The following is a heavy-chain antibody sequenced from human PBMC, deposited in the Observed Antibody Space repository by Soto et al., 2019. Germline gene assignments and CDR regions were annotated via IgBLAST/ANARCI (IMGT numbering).Heavy chain of an antibody. Sequence: GGSLRLSCAASGFTFSSYAMHWVRQAPGEGQGLRSGKGLEWVSVIYTGGSTNYADSVKGRFTISRDNAKNSLYLQMNSLRAEDTAVYYCARVLQVRGVIIYSRFSSWFDPWGQGTLVTVSS. CDR1: GFTFSSYA. V-gene: IGHV3-53*01. J-gene: IGHJ5*02. CDR3: ARVLQVRGVIIYSRFSSWFDP. CDR2: IYTGGST. D-gene: IGHD3-10*01.